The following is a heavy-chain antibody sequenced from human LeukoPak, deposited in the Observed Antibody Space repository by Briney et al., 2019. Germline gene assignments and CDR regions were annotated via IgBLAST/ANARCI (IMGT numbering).Heavy chain of an antibody. D-gene: IGHD3-22*01. CDR3: ARDLYYYDSSGYYFFDY. CDR1: GYTFTSYG. CDR2: ISAYNGNT. Sequence: ASVKVSCKASGYTFTSYGISWVRQAPGQGLEWMGWISAYNGNTNYAQKLQGRVTMTTDTSTSKAYMELRSLRSDDTAVYYCARDLYYYDSSGYYFFDYWGQGTLVTVSS. J-gene: IGHJ4*02. V-gene: IGHV1-18*01.